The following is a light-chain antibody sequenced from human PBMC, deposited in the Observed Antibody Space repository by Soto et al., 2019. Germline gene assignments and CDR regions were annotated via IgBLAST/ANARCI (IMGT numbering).Light chain of an antibody. CDR2: NND. J-gene: IGLJ2*01. CDR3: SAWDASLNAIL. V-gene: IGLV1-44*01. CDR1: SSNIGSNI. Sequence: QSVLSKPPSASGTPGRRVNISCSGRSSNIGSNIVNWYQQLPGTAPKLLIYNNDQRPSGVPDRFSGSKSGTSASLAISGLQSEDEADYYCSAWDASLNAILFGGGTKLTVL.